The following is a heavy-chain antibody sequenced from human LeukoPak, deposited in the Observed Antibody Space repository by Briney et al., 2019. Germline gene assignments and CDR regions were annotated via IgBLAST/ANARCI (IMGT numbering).Heavy chain of an antibody. CDR1: GYSISSGYY. CDR3: ARDVGIAATGSAVFDS. J-gene: IGHJ4*02. Sequence: PSETLSLTCTVSGYSISSGYYWGWIRQPPGRGLEWLGYIYYSGSTYYNPSLKSRVTMSVDTSKNQCSLKLSSVTAADTAMYYCARDVGIAATGSAVFDSWGQGTLVTVSS. V-gene: IGHV4-38-2*02. CDR2: IYYSGST. D-gene: IGHD6-13*01.